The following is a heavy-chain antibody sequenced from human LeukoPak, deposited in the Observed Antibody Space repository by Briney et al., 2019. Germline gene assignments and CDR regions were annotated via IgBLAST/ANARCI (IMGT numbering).Heavy chain of an antibody. Sequence: PGGSLRLSCAASGFTVSSNYMSWVCQAPGKGLEWVSVIYSDDNTYYADSVKGRFTISRDNSKNTLYLQMNSLRAEDTAVYYCARDLMGARGYWGQGTLVTVSS. CDR1: GFTVSSNY. J-gene: IGHJ4*02. CDR2: IYSDDNT. V-gene: IGHV3-53*01. D-gene: IGHD1-26*01. CDR3: ARDLMGARGY.